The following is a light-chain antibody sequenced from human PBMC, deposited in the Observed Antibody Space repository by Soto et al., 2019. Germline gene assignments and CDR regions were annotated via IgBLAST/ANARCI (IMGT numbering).Light chain of an antibody. CDR2: TAS. Sequence: DIQMTQSPTSLSASVGDTVTITCRASQTIATYLNWYQKKPGKAPKLLIYTASSLQSGVPPRFSGSGSGTDFTLTIRGLQPEDFATYYCQQGYTMSLTFGPGTKVDIK. CDR1: QTIATY. CDR3: QQGYTMSLT. V-gene: IGKV1-39*01. J-gene: IGKJ3*01.